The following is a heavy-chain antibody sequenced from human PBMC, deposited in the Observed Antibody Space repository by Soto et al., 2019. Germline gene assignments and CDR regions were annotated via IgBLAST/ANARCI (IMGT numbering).Heavy chain of an antibody. D-gene: IGHD2-2*02. Sequence: QVQLVQSGAEVQTPGSSLKVSCTVSGSRFSNYVISWVRQAPGHGLEWLGRIIPIFNSTQYAQKFQGRVTITADKSTNTASLELRSLRSDDTAVYYCAREGRGKKAGYNGLVSLGYWGQGTLVTVSS. CDR2: IIPIFNST. J-gene: IGHJ4*02. V-gene: IGHV1-69*06. CDR1: GSRFSNYV. CDR3: AREGRGKKAGYNGLVSLGY.